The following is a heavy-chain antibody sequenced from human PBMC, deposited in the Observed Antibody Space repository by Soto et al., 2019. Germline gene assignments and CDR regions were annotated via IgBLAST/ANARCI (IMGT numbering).Heavy chain of an antibody. V-gene: IGHV3-15*01. D-gene: IGHD6-13*01. CDR1: GFTFSNAW. J-gene: IGHJ6*02. Sequence: EVQLVESGGGLVKPWGSLRLSCAASGFTFSNAWMSWVRQAPGKGLEWVGRIKSKTDGGTTDYAAPVKGRFTISRDDSKNTLYLQMNSLKTEDTAVYYCTTSSAGGIAAAGNYGMDVWGQGTTVTVSS. CDR3: TTSSAGGIAAAGNYGMDV. CDR2: IKSKTDGGTT.